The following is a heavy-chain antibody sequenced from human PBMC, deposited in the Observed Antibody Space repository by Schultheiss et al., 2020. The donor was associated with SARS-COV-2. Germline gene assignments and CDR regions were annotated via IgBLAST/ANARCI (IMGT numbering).Heavy chain of an antibody. Sequence: SQTLSLTCTVSGGSISSYYWSWIRQPPGKGLEWIGYIYYSGSTNYNPSLKSRVTISVDTSKNQFSLELSSVTAADTAVYFCARHTGRGDWFELSGDLDYWGQGTLVTVSS. J-gene: IGHJ4*02. V-gene: IGHV4-59*08. CDR2: IYYSGST. D-gene: IGHD3-9*01. CDR3: ARHTGRGDWFELSGDLDY. CDR1: GGSISSYY.